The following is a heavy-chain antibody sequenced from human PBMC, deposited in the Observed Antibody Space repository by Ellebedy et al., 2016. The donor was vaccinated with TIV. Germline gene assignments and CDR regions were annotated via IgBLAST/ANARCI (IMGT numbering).Heavy chain of an antibody. V-gene: IGHV1-2*02. CDR2: INPNSGGT. CDR3: ARQGLLTASYYYYMDV. J-gene: IGHJ6*03. D-gene: IGHD3-9*01. CDR1: GYTFTGYY. Sequence: ASVKVSCXASGYTFTGYYMHWVRQAPGQGLEWMGWINPNSGGTNYAQKFQGRVTMTRDTSISTAYMELSRLRSDDTAVYYCARQGLLTASYYYYMDVWGKGTTVTVSS.